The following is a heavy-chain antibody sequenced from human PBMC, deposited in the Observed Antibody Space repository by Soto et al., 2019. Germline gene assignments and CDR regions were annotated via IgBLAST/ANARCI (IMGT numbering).Heavy chain of an antibody. CDR1: GGSLSGYY. CDR2: VKDGGHT. V-gene: IGHV4-34*01. CDR3: ARGQEGVVATH. Sequence: QVQLQQWGAGLLKPSETLSLKCAVTGGSLSGYYWSWIRQPPGKGLEWIGEVKDGGHTNYSPSLRGRVTISSDPSNNQFSLRLNSVTAADTGVDYCARGQEGVVATHWDHGSLVTVSS. J-gene: IGHJ4*01. D-gene: IGHD5-12*01.